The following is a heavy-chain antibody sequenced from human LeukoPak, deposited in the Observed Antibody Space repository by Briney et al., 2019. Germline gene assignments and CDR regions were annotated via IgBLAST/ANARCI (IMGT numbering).Heavy chain of an antibody. D-gene: IGHD6-19*01. Sequence: SGGSLRLSCAASGFTFSNAWMSWVRQAPGKGLEWIGEINHSGSTNYNPSLKSRVTISVDTSKNQFSLKLSSVTAADTAVYYCARDDIAVAGTFDYWGQGTLVTVSS. CDR1: GFTFSNAW. V-gene: IGHV4-34*01. J-gene: IGHJ4*02. CDR3: ARDDIAVAGTFDY. CDR2: INHSGST.